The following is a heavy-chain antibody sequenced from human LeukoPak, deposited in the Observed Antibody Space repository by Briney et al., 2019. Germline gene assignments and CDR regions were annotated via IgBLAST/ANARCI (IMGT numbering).Heavy chain of an antibody. V-gene: IGHV4-34*01. CDR1: GGSFGGYY. CDR3: ASGKRYSSSPTAGFDP. CDR2: INQSGST. D-gene: IGHD6-13*01. J-gene: IGHJ5*02. Sequence: PSETLSLTCAVYGGSFGGYYWSWIRQPPGRGLEWIGEINQSGSTNYNPSLKSRVTISVDTSKNQFSLKLSSVTAADTAVYYCASGKRYSSSPTAGFDPWGQGTLVTVSS.